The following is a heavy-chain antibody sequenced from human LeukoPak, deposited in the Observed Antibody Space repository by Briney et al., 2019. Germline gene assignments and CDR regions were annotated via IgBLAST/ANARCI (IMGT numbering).Heavy chain of an antibody. V-gene: IGHV1-18*01. J-gene: IGHJ3*01. D-gene: IGHD1-1*01. CDR3: ARDFYHSGTNWYDVFNV. CDR1: GYTFTTYV. CDR2: DSANNGNT. Sequence: ASVKDFCKAAGYTFTTYVSSWVGQAPGQGLDWMGWDSANNGNTNYAQKLQGRVTMTTDTSTNTAYMELRSLRSDDTAVYYCARDFYHSGTNWYDVFNVWGQGTMVTVSS.